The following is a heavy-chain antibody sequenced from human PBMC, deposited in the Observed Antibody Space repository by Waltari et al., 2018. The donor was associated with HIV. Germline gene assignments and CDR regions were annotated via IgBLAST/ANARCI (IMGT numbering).Heavy chain of an antibody. J-gene: IGHJ3*02. CDR1: GFTFRNYA. D-gene: IGHD3-22*01. CDR2: SRGSGGST. CDR3: AKEGIIVITDAFDI. V-gene: IGHV3-23*01. Sequence: EVQLLESGGGLVQPGGSLRLSFAASGFTFRNYAMSWVRQAPGKGLEWVSSSRGSGGSTYDADSVKGRCTVSRDNAKDTLFLQMNSLRAEDTALYYCAKEGIIVITDAFDIWGQGTMVIVSS.